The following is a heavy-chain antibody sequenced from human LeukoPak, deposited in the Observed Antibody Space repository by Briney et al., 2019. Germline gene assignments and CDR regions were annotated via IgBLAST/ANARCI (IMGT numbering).Heavy chain of an antibody. J-gene: IGHJ4*02. D-gene: IGHD3-22*01. CDR2: IKQDGSEK. Sequence: GGSLRLSCAASGFTFSSYWMSWVRQAPGKGLEWVANIKQDGSEKYYVDSVKGRFTISRDSAKNSLYLQMNSLRAEDTAVYYCARLKRNGYYDSSGYYYFDYWGQGTLVTVSS. V-gene: IGHV3-7*01. CDR1: GFTFSSYW. CDR3: ARLKRNGYYDSSGYYYFDY.